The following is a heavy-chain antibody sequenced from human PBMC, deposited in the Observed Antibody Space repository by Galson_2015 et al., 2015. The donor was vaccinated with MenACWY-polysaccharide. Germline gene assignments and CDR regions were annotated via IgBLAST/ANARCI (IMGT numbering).Heavy chain of an antibody. Sequence: SLRLSCAASGFTFSTAWMSWVRQAPGKGLEWVGRIKRKTDGGTTDDAAHVKGRFTISRDDSKNTLYLQMNSLKTEDTAVYYCTTEEMYYYDSSGYGYYYYGMDVWGQGTTVTVSS. D-gene: IGHD3-22*01. CDR3: TTEEMYYYDSSGYGYYYYGMDV. CDR2: IKRKTDGGTT. V-gene: IGHV3-15*01. J-gene: IGHJ6*02. CDR1: GFTFSTAW.